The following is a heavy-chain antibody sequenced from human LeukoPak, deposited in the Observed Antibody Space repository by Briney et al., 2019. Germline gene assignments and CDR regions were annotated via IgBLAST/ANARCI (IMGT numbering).Heavy chain of an antibody. CDR1: GGSISSYY. V-gene: IGHV4-34*01. CDR3: ARGYCSSTSCSTRYFDY. J-gene: IGHJ4*02. CDR2: INHSGST. D-gene: IGHD2-2*01. Sequence: TSETLSLTCTVSGGSISSYYWSWIRQPAGKGLEWIGEINHSGSTNYNPSLKSRVTISVDTSKNQFSLKLSSVTAADTAVYYCARGYCSSTSCSTRYFDYWGQGTLVTVSS.